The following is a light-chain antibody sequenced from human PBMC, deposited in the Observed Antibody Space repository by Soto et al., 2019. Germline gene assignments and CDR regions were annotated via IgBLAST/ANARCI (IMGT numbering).Light chain of an antibody. CDR3: SSSSPSSARV. Sequence: QSVLTQPASVSGSPGQSITISCAGTSADIGAFNYVSWYQHHPGKAPKLLIYDVSDRHSGVSTRFSASKSANTASLTISGLQADDEADYYCSSSSPSSARVFGGGTKLTLL. V-gene: IGLV2-14*03. J-gene: IGLJ2*01. CDR1: SADIGAFNY. CDR2: DVS.